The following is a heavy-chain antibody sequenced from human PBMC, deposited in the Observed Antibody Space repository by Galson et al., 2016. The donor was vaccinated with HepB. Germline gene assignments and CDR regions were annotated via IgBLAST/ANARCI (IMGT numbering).Heavy chain of an antibody. V-gene: IGHV3-74*01. D-gene: IGHD3-22*01. CDR1: GFNFNSFW. J-gene: IGHJ3*01. CDR3: ARDGTFSSGLGIAFDL. CDR2: INNDGRNI. Sequence: SLRLSCATSGFNFNSFWIHWVRQVPGKGPVWVSRINNDGRNIAYADAVKGRFTTSRDDATNTVYLEMNLLTADDTAMYYCARDGTFSSGLGIAFDLWGQGTMVIVSS.